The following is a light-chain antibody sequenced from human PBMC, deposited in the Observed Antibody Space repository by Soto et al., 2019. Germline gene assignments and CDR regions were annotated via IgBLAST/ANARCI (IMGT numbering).Light chain of an antibody. J-gene: IGKJ5*01. CDR1: QSVSSSY. Sequence: EIVLTQSPGTLSLSPGERATLSCRASQSVSSSYLAWYQQKPGQAPRLLIYGESSRATGIPARFSGSVYGLDFTHTNSRVEPEVFAEYYWQQFDTFGQGTRLEIK. CDR3: QQFDT. V-gene: IGKV3-20*01. CDR2: GES.